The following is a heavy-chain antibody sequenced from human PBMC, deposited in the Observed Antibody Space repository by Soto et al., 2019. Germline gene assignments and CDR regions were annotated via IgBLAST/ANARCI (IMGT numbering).Heavy chain of an antibody. J-gene: IGHJ6*03. CDR3: ARYSTTGSHSRYYYMDV. D-gene: IGHD4-17*01. Sequence: QVQLQESGPGLVKPSQTLSLTCTVSGGSISRGGYYWSCIRQHPGKGLEWIGYIYYSGSTYYNPSVKSRVTKSVDTTKNRFPQQLGYLTAASTAVYYCARYSTTGSHSRYYYMDVCGKGTKVTVSS. CDR2: IYYSGST. V-gene: IGHV4-31*03. CDR1: GGSISRGGYY.